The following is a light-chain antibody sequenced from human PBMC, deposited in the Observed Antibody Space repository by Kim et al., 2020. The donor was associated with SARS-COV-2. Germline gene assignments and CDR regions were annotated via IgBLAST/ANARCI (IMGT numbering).Light chain of an antibody. V-gene: IGKV3-20*01. Sequence: EIVLTQSPGTLSLSPGERATLSCRASQSVSSSYLAWYQRKPGQAPRLLIYGASSRATGIQDRFSGSGSGTDFTLTISRLEPEDFAVYYCQQYGSSPGTFGQGTKVDIK. CDR2: GAS. J-gene: IGKJ1*01. CDR1: QSVSSSY. CDR3: QQYGSSPGT.